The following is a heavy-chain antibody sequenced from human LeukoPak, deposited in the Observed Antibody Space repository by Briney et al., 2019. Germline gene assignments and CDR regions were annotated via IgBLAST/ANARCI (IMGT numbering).Heavy chain of an antibody. V-gene: IGHV1-18*01. D-gene: IGHD3-9*01. J-gene: IGHJ6*02. CDR3: ARETYYDILTGYNYYYYYGMDV. CDR1: GYTFTGYG. Sequence: GASVKVSCKASGYTFTGYGISWVRQAPGQGLEWMGWISAYNGNTNYAQKLQGRVTMTTDTSTSTAYMELRSLRSDDTAVYYCARETYYDILTGYNYYYYYGMDVWGQGTTVTVSS. CDR2: ISAYNGNT.